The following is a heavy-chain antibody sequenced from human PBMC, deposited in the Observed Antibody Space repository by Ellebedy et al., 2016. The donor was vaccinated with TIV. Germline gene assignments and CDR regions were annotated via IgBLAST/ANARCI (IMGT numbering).Heavy chain of an antibody. J-gene: IGHJ3*02. D-gene: IGHD1-1*01. Sequence: GESLKISXAASGFTFSSYAMSWVRQAPGKGLEWVSAISGSGGSTYYADSVKGRFTISRDNSKNTLYLQMNSLRAEDTAMYYCVTKHDAAFHIWGRGTMVTVSS. CDR3: VTKHDAAFHI. CDR2: ISGSGGST. CDR1: GFTFSSYA. V-gene: IGHV3-23*01.